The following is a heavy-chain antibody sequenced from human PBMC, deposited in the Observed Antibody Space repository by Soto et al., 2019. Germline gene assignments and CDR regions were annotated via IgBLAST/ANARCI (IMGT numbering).Heavy chain of an antibody. J-gene: IGHJ4*02. V-gene: IGHV1-2*04. CDR1: GYTFTGYY. Sequence: QVQLVQSGAEVKKPGASVKVSCKASGYTFTGYYMHWVRQAPGQGLEWMGGINPNRGGTNYAQKFQGWVTMTRDTSISTAYMELSRLRSDDTAVYYCARGPYTFGGVIVPGPFDYWGQGTLVTVSS. CDR3: ARGPYTFGGVIVPGPFDY. CDR2: INPNRGGT. D-gene: IGHD3-16*02.